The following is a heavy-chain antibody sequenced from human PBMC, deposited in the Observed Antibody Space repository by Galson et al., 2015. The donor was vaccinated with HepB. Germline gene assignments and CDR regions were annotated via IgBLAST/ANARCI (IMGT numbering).Heavy chain of an antibody. CDR3: AREMRGTVTTSRDVHYYYMDV. CDR2: ISSSSSYT. CDR1: GFTFSDYY. V-gene: IGHV3-11*06. Sequence: SLRLSCAASGFTFSDYYMSWIRQAPGKGLEWVSYISSSSSYTNYADSVKGRFTISRDNAKNSLYLQMNSLRAEDTAVYYCAREMRGTVTTSRDVHYYYMDVWGKGTTVTVSS. D-gene: IGHD4-11*01. J-gene: IGHJ6*03.